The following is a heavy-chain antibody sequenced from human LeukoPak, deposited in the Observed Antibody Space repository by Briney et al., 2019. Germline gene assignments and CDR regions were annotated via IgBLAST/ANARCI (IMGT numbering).Heavy chain of an antibody. V-gene: IGHV1-8*01. Sequence: GASVKVSCKASGYTFSSYDINWVRQATGQGLEWMGWMNPNSGNTGYAQKFQDRVTMTRNTSISTAYMELSSLRSGDTAVYYCARGKYSSSWHNWFDPWGQGTLVTVSS. CDR3: ARGKYSSSWHNWFDP. J-gene: IGHJ5*02. CDR1: GYTFSSYD. CDR2: MNPNSGNT. D-gene: IGHD6-13*01.